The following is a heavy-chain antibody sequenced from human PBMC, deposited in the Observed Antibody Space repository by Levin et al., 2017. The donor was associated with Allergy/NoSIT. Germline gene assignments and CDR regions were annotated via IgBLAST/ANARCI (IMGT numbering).Heavy chain of an antibody. V-gene: IGHV4-39*01. J-gene: IGHJ4*02. CDR1: GGSISSSSYY. CDR3: ARRSCCSSSDFDY. CDR2: IYYSGST. D-gene: IGHD6-6*01. Sequence: PSETLSLTCTVSGGSISSSSYYWGWIRQPPGKGLEWIGTIYYSGSTYYNPSLKSRVTISVDTSKNQFSLKLSSVTAADTAVYYCARRSCCSSSDFDYWGQGTLVTVSS.